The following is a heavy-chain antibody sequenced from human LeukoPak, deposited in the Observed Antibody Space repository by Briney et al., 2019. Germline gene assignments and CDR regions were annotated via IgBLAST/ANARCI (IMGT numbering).Heavy chain of an antibody. CDR3: ARGILVTVYAAFDW. V-gene: IGHV4-34*01. D-gene: IGHD2-8*01. CDR1: GGSFSGYY. J-gene: IGHJ4*02. Sequence: PSETLSLTCAVYGGSFSGYYWSWIRQPPGKGLEWIGEINHSGSTNYNPSLTSRVTISVDTSKKQFSLELSSVTAADTAVYYCARGILVTVYAAFDWWGQGTLVTVSS. CDR2: INHSGST.